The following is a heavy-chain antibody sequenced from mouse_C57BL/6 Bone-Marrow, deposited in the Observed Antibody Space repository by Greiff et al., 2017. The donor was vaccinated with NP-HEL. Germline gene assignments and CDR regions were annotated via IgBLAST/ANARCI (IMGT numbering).Heavy chain of an antibody. CDR3: ARARNPLLLRDYWDIEV. CDR1: GFTFSSYA. V-gene: IGHV5-4*03. Sequence: EVMLVESGGGLVKPGGSLKLSCAASGFTFSSYAMSWVRQTPEKRLEWVATISDGGSYTYYPDNVKGRFTISRDNAKNNLYLQMSHLKSEDTAMYYCARARNPLLLRDYWDIEVWGTGTTGTVSS. D-gene: IGHD1-1*01. J-gene: IGHJ1*03. CDR2: ISDGGSYT.